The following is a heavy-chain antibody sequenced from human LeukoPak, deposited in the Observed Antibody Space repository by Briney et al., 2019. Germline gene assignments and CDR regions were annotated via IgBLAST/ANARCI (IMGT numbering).Heavy chain of an antibody. CDR3: ARDIGTGGIVLDY. CDR1: GYTLTELS. V-gene: IGHV1-24*01. J-gene: IGHJ4*02. D-gene: IGHD1-26*01. CDR2: FDPEDGET. Sequence: ASVKVSCKVSGYTLTELSMHWVRQAPGKGLEWMGGFDPEDGETIYAQKFQGRVTITADKSTSTAYMELSSLRSEDTAVYYCARDIGTGGIVLDYWGQGTLVTVSS.